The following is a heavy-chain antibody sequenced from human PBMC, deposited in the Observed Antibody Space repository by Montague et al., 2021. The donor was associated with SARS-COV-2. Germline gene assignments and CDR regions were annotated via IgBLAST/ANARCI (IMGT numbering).Heavy chain of an antibody. CDR3: ARVRAVPAAMRIFSLGRSYYGMDV. J-gene: IGHJ6*02. Sequence: SETLSLTCAVYGGSFSGYYWSWIRQPPGKGLEWIEEINHSGSTNYNPSLKSRVTISVDTSKNQFSLKLSSVTAADTAVYYCARVRAVPAAMRIFSLGRSYYGMDVWGQGTTVTVSS. V-gene: IGHV4-34*01. CDR1: GGSFSGYY. D-gene: IGHD2-2*01. CDR2: INHSGST.